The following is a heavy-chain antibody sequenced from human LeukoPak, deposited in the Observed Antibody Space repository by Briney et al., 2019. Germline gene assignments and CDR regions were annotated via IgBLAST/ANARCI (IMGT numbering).Heavy chain of an antibody. D-gene: IGHD4-17*01. CDR1: GFTFYAYL. CDR3: ARRAYDYGDFFDY. CDR2: VNQDGTEQ. Sequence: GGSLRLSCAVSGFTFYAYLMTWVRQAPGRGLEWVANVNQDGTEQYYVDSVRGRFTISRDNAKNSLYVQMNSLRDEDTALYYCARRAYDYGDFFDYWGQGTLVTVSS. V-gene: IGHV3-7*01. J-gene: IGHJ4*02.